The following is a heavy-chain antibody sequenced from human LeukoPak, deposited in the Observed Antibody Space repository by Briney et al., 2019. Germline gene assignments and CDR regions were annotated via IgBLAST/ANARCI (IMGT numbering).Heavy chain of an antibody. J-gene: IGHJ4*02. Sequence: GGSLRLSCVASGFTLSHYNIHWVRQAPGKGLEWVAIIRYDGTNKKFADSVKGRFTITRDNSKNTLYLQMDTLRGEDTAVYYCAREGDISPHLDYWGQGTLVTVSS. V-gene: IGHV3-33*01. CDR3: AREGDISPHLDY. CDR1: GFTLSHYN. CDR2: IRYDGTNK. D-gene: IGHD3-16*01.